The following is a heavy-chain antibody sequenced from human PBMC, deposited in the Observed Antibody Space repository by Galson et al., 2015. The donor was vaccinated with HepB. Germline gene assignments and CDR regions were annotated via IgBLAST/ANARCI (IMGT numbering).Heavy chain of an antibody. V-gene: IGHV3-23*01. Sequence: SLRLSCAASGFTFSNYGMSWVRQAPGKGLEWVSGISNSGDRTSYADSVKGRFTISRDNSKNTLYLQMNSLRAEDTAVYYCANRKAYYYESWGQGTLVTVSS. J-gene: IGHJ4*02. CDR2: ISNSGDRT. CDR3: ANRKAYYYES. D-gene: IGHD3-22*01. CDR1: GFTFSNYG.